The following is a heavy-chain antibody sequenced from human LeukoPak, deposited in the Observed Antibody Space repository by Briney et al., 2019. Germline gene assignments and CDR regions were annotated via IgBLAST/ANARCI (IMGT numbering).Heavy chain of an antibody. Sequence: PSETLSLTCTVSGGSISSGGYYWSWIRQHPGKGLEWIGYIYYSGSTYYNPSLKSRVTISVDTSKNQFSLKLSFVTPADTAVYYCARAPHTVSGYYYGVFDYWGQGTLVTVSS. CDR3: ARAPHTVSGYYYGVFDY. V-gene: IGHV4-31*03. CDR1: GGSISSGGYY. J-gene: IGHJ4*02. D-gene: IGHD3-22*01. CDR2: IYYSGST.